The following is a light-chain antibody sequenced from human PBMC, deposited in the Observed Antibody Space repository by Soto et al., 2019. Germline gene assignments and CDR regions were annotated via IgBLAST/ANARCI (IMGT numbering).Light chain of an antibody. J-gene: IGKJ1*01. CDR3: QQRSNWPLTWT. CDR2: DAS. CDR1: QSVSSY. Sequence: EIVLTQSPVTLSLSPGERATLSCRASQSVSSYLAWYQQKPGQAPRLLIYDASKRATGIPARFSGSGSRTDFTLTISSLEPEDFAVYYCQQRSNWPLTWTFGQGTKVDIK. V-gene: IGKV3-11*01.